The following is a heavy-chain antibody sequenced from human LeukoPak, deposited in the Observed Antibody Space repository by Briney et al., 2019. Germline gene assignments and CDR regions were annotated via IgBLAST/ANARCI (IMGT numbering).Heavy chain of an antibody. V-gene: IGHV3-30*04. CDR2: ISYDGSNK. J-gene: IGHJ4*02. CDR1: GFTFSSYA. D-gene: IGHD3-10*01. CDR3: AKDPLGGGGNYFDY. Sequence: QPGRSLRLSCAASGFTFSSYAMHWVRQAPGKGLEWVAVISYDGSNKYYADSVKGRFTISRDNSKNTLYLQMNSLRAEDTAVYYCAKDPLGGGGNYFDYWGQGTLVTVSS.